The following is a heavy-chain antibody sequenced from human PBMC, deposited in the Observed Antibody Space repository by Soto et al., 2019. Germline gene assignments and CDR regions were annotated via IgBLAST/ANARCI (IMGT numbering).Heavy chain of an antibody. D-gene: IGHD2-2*01. V-gene: IGHV1-69*01. J-gene: IGHJ5*02. CDR1: GGTFSSFA. CDR2: IIPIFGRT. CDR3: ARGDTHQLLRGWFDP. Sequence: QVQLVQSGAEVKKPGSSVNVSCKASGGTFSSFAFSWVRQAPGQGLEWMGDIIPIFGRTHYAQKFQGRVTITADESTFTAYMELSSLTSDDTAVYYCARGDTHQLLRGWFDPWGQGTLDIVSS.